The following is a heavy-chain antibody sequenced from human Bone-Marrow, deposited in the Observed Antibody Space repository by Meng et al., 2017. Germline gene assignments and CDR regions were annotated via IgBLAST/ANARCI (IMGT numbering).Heavy chain of an antibody. Sequence: SVKVSCKASGGTFSSYAISWVRQAPGQGLEWMGGIIPIFGTANYAQKFQGRVTITADESTSTAYMELSSLRSEDTAVYYCARSTMGYSYGYYYYYGMDVWGQGNTV. CDR3: ARSTMGYSYGYYYYYGMDV. J-gene: IGHJ6*01. CDR1: GGTFSSYA. D-gene: IGHD5-18*01. CDR2: IIPIFGTA. V-gene: IGHV1-69*13.